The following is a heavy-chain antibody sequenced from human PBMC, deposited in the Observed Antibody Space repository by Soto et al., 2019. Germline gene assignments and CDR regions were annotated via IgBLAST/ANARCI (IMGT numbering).Heavy chain of an antibody. CDR3: AGVRGYYYYGMDV. CDR2: IYYSGST. V-gene: IGHV4-59*01. Sequence: PSETLSLTCTVSGGSISSYYWSWIRQPPGKGLEWIGYIYYSGSTNYNPSLKSRVTISVDTSKNQFSLKLSSVTAADTAVYYCAGVRGYYYYGMDVWGQGTTVTVSS. CDR1: GGSISSYY. J-gene: IGHJ6*02. D-gene: IGHD3-10*01.